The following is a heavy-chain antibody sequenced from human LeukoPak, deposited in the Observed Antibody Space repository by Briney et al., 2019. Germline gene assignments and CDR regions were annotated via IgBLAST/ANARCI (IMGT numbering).Heavy chain of an antibody. CDR2: FIPIFGTT. D-gene: IGHD5-18*01. J-gene: IGHJ4*02. CDR1: GGTFSTYA. Sequence: GASVRVSCKASGGTFSTYAVSWVRQAPGQGLEWMGRFIPIFGTTNYAQKFQGRLTITTDESTSTAYMELSSLKSEDTAVYYCARTANTARVDRIYNYFDYWGQGTLVTVSS. V-gene: IGHV1-69*05. CDR3: ARTANTARVDRIYNYFDY.